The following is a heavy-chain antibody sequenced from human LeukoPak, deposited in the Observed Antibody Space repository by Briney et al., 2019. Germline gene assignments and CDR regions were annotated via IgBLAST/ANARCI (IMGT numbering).Heavy chain of an antibody. D-gene: IGHD6-13*01. CDR1: GYTFTGYY. V-gene: IGHV1-2*02. Sequence: GASVKVSCKASGYTFTGYYMHWVRQAPGQGLEWMGWINPNSGGTNYAQKFQGRVTMTRDTSISTAYMELNRLRSDDTAVYYCARDPGSSSWFYVYWGQGTLVTVSS. CDR2: INPNSGGT. CDR3: ARDPGSSSWFYVY. J-gene: IGHJ4*02.